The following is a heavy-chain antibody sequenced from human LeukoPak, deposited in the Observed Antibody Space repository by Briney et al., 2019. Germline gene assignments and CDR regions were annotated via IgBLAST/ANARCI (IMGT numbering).Heavy chain of an antibody. Sequence: GGSLRLSCAASGFTFSSYAMSWVRQAPGKGLEWVAFIRYDGSNKYYADSVKGRFTISRDNSKNTLYLQMNSLRAEDTAVYYCAKDAYMTTVTTGFDYWGQGTLVTVSS. D-gene: IGHD4-17*01. CDR3: AKDAYMTTVTTGFDY. J-gene: IGHJ4*02. CDR1: GFTFSSYA. V-gene: IGHV3-30*02. CDR2: IRYDGSNK.